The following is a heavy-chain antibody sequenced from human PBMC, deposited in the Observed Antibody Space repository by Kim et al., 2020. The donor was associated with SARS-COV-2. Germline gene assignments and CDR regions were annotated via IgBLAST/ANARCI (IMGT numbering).Heavy chain of an antibody. D-gene: IGHD3-10*01. CDR1: GGSISSSNW. J-gene: IGHJ4*02. CDR2: IYHSGST. V-gene: IGHV4-4*02. CDR3: ARRDGSGGYYSRIFDY. Sequence: SETLSLTCAVSGGSISSSNWWSWVRQPPGKGLEWIGEIYHSGSTNYNPSLKSRVTISVDKSKNQFSLKLSSVTAADTAVYYCARRDGSGGYYSRIFDYWGQGTLVTVSS.